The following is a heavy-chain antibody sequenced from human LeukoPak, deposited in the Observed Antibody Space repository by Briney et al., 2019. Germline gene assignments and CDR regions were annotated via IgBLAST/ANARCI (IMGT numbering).Heavy chain of an antibody. CDR1: GGSISSYY. Sequence: SETLSLTCTVSGGSISSYYWSWIRQPPGKGLEWIGYIYYSGSTNYNPSLKSRVTISVDTSKNQFSLKLSSVTAADTAVYYCARESRTTYWFDPWGQGTLVTVSS. D-gene: IGHD4-11*01. V-gene: IGHV4-59*01. J-gene: IGHJ5*02. CDR3: ARESRTTYWFDP. CDR2: IYYSGST.